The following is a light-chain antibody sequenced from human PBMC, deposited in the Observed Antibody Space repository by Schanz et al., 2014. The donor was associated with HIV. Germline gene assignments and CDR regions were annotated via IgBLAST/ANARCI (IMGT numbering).Light chain of an antibody. Sequence: QSALTQPASVSGSPGQSITISCTGTSNDVGGYNFVSWYQQHPGQAPKLLIYDVTYRPSGISNRFSGSKSGYTASLTISGLQADDEADYYCSSYTTSSTLVFGGGTKLTVL. J-gene: IGLJ2*01. CDR2: DVT. V-gene: IGLV2-14*03. CDR1: SNDVGGYNF. CDR3: SSYTTSSTLV.